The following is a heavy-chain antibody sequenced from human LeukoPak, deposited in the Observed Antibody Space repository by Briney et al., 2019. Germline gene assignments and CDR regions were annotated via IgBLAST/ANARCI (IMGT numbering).Heavy chain of an antibody. CDR1: GFVFSIYT. Sequence: GGSLRLSCSASGFVFSIYTMYWVRQTPGKGPEYVSTISGSGNGLRIYYADSVKGRFTISRDDSKSILYLQMHGLRSEDTAVYYCVKDFGRVRGTHDSWGQGTVVTVSS. V-gene: IGHV3-64D*06. D-gene: IGHD3-16*01. J-gene: IGHJ4*02. CDR3: VKDFGRVRGTHDS. CDR2: ISGSGNGLRI.